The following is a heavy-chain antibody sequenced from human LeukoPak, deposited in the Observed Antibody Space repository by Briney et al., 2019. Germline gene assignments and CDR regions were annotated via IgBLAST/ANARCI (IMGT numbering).Heavy chain of an antibody. CDR3: AKVGVYSSSPGTWYFDY. CDR1: GFTFSSYA. D-gene: IGHD6-13*01. Sequence: GGSLRLSCAASGFTFSSYAMSWVRQAPGKGLEWVSAISGSGGSTYYADSVKGRFTISRDNSKNTLYLQMNSLRAEDTAVYYCAKVGVYSSSPGTWYFDYWGQGTLVTVSS. J-gene: IGHJ4*02. CDR2: ISGSGGST. V-gene: IGHV3-23*01.